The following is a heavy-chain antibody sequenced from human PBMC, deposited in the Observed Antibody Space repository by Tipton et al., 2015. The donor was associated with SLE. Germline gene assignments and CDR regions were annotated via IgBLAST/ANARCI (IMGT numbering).Heavy chain of an antibody. D-gene: IGHD2-15*01. V-gene: IGHV3-21*03. Sequence: RLSCAASGFTFSTHSMNWVRQAPGKGLECVSAISSSGTFIYYTDSVKGRFTVSRDNAQNSLYLQMNSLRAEDTAVYYCAREGDCIGGTCSYPGASWGQGTLVTVSS. CDR3: AREGDCIGGTCSYPGAS. J-gene: IGHJ4*02. CDR1: GFTFSTHS. CDR2: ISSSGTFI.